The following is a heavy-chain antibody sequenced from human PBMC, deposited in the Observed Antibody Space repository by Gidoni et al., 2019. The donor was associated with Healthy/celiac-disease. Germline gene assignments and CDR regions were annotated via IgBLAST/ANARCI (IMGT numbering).Heavy chain of an antibody. CDR3: ASGDGFDP. V-gene: IGHV3-30*01. Sequence: QVQLVEPGGGVVQPGRSLRPSCAASGFTFSSYAMHWVRQAPGKGLEWVAVISYDGSNKYYADSVKGRFTISRDNSKNTLYLQMNSLRAEDTAVYYCASGDGFDPWGQGTLVTVSS. CDR2: ISYDGSNK. J-gene: IGHJ5*02. D-gene: IGHD7-27*01. CDR1: GFTFSSYA.